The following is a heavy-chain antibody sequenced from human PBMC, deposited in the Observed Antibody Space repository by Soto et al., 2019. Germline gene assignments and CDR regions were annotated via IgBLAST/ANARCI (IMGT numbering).Heavy chain of an antibody. Sequence: GASVKVSCKASGYTFTSYGISWVRQAPGQGLEWMGGISPIFGKANYAQKFQGRVTITADESTSTAYMELSSLRSEDTAVYYCAREAVDSSGWAAYYYGMDVWGQGTTVTVSS. D-gene: IGHD6-19*01. J-gene: IGHJ6*02. CDR2: ISPIFGKA. V-gene: IGHV1-69*13. CDR1: GYTFTSYG. CDR3: AREAVDSSGWAAYYYGMDV.